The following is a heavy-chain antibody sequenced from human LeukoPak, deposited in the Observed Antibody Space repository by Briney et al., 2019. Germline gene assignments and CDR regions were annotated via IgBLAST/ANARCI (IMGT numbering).Heavy chain of an antibody. CDR1: GGSISSSSYY. V-gene: IGHV4-39*07. D-gene: IGHD6-13*01. J-gene: IGHJ4*02. Sequence: SETLSPTCTVSGGSISSSSYYWGWIRQPPGKGLEWIGSIYYSGSTYYNPSLKSRVTISVDTSKNQFSLKLSSVTAADTAVYYCARDQGVYSSSWYYWGQGTLVTVSS. CDR2: IYYSGST. CDR3: ARDQGVYSSSWYY.